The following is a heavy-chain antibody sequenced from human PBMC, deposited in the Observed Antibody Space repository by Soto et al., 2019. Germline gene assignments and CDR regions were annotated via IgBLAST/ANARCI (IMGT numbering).Heavy chain of an antibody. Sequence: GGSLRLSCAASGFTFSSYSMNWVRQAPGKGLEWVSYISSSTGIIYYADSVKGRFTISRDNAKNSLYLQMNSLRDEDTAVYYCASVLPYYYGMDVWGQGTTVTVSS. CDR1: GFTFSSYS. V-gene: IGHV3-48*02. D-gene: IGHD2-8*02. J-gene: IGHJ6*02. CDR3: ASVLPYYYGMDV. CDR2: ISSSTGII.